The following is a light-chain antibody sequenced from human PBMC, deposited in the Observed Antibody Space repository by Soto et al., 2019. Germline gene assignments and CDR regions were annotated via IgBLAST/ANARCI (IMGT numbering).Light chain of an antibody. CDR2: AAS. Sequence: DVPMTQAPSSLSASVGDRVTITCRASQGISNYLAWYQQKPGKVPKLLIYAASILQSGVPSRFSGSGSGTDFTLTISSLQPEDVATYYCQKYNSAPRTFGRGTKVEIK. V-gene: IGKV1-27*01. J-gene: IGKJ4*01. CDR3: QKYNSAPRT. CDR1: QGISNY.